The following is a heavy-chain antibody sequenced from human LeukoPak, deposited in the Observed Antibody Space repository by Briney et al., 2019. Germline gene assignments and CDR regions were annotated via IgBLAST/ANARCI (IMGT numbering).Heavy chain of an antibody. CDR3: AKDGGLWVSAHWGDS. D-gene: IGHD7-27*01. Sequence: GGSLRLSCAASGFTFSDYYMNWIRQTPGKGLEWVSYISSSSTTIYYADSVKGRFTISRDNAKNSLFLQMNSLRAEDTAVYYCAKDGGLWVSAHWGDSWGRGTLVTVSS. J-gene: IGHJ4*02. CDR2: ISSSSTTI. V-gene: IGHV3-11*01. CDR1: GFTFSDYY.